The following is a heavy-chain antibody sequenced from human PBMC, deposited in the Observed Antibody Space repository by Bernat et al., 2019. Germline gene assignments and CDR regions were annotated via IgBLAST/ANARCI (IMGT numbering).Heavy chain of an antibody. CDR2: ISSSSYI. V-gene: IGHV3-21*01. CDR1: GFTFSSYS. Sequence: EVQLVESGGGLVKPGGSLRLSCAASGFTFSSYSMNWVRQAPGKGLEWVSSISSSSYIYTADSVKGRFTISRDNAKNSLYLQMNSLRAEDSAVYYCARRLRSSWDYWGQGTLVTVSS. D-gene: IGHD6-13*01. CDR3: ARRLRSSWDY. J-gene: IGHJ4*02.